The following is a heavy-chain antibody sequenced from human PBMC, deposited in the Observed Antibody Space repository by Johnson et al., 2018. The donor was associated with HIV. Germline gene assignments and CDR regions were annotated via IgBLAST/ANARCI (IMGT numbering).Heavy chain of an antibody. CDR3: ARGRGVGRPIQKWLGAAFDI. V-gene: IGHV3-11*04. CDR1: GFSFSDYY. J-gene: IGHJ3*02. Sequence: QVQLVESGGGWVTPGGSLRLSCAASGFSFSDYYMSWIRQAPGKGLEWVSFITNSAETMYYADSVKDRFTISRDNAKNSLHLQMNSLRAGDTAVYYCARGRGVGRPIQKWLGAAFDIWGQGTMVTVSS. D-gene: IGHD5-18*01. CDR2: ITNSAETM.